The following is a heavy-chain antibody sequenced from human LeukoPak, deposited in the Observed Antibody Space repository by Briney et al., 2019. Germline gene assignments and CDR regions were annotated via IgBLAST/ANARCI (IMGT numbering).Heavy chain of an antibody. J-gene: IGHJ6*02. V-gene: IGHV4-4*07. Sequence: SETLSLTCTFSGGSISSYYWSWIRQPAGKGLEWIGRIYTSGSTNYNPSLKSRVTMSVDTSKNQFSLKLSSVTAADTAVYYCARDRIAAAGYYYGMDVWGQGTTVTVSS. D-gene: IGHD6-13*01. CDR3: ARDRIAAAGYYYGMDV. CDR2: IYTSGST. CDR1: GGSISSYY.